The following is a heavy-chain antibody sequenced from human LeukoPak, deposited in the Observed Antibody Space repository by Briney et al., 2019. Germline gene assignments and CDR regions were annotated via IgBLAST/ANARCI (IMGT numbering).Heavy chain of an antibody. V-gene: IGHV1-18*01. CDR2: ISAYNGNT. J-gene: IGHJ4*02. Sequence: ASVKVSCKASGYTFTSYGISWVRQAPGQGLEWMGWISAYNGNTNYAQKLQGRVTMTTDTSTSTAYMELRSLRSDHTAVYYCARFSPDYDFWSGYYSTDFFDYWGQGTLVTVSS. CDR1: GYTFTSYG. D-gene: IGHD3-3*01. CDR3: ARFSPDYDFWSGYYSTDFFDY.